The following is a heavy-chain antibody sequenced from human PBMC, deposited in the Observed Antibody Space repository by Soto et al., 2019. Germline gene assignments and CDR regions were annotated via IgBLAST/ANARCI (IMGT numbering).Heavy chain of an antibody. V-gene: IGHV1-24*01. J-gene: IGHJ5*02. Sequence: ASVKVSCKVSGYTLTELSMHWVRQAPGKGLEWMGGFDPEDGETIYAQKFQGRVTMTEDTSTDTAYMELSSLRSEDTAVYYCATGYDSSGKLNWFDPWGQGTLVTVSS. D-gene: IGHD3-22*01. CDR1: GYTLTELS. CDR3: ATGYDSSGKLNWFDP. CDR2: FDPEDGET.